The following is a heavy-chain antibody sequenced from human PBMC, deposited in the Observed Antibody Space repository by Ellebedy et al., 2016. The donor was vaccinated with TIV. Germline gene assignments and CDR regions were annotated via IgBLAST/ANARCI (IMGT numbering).Heavy chain of an antibody. CDR3: AREILDSLSHGWYFDL. V-gene: IGHV3-13*01. CDR1: GFIFSDYD. Sequence: GASLKISCAASGFIFSDYDMNLVRPATGKVLEWVSAIGTGGFTYYPGSVKGRFTVSREDAKNSLYLQMNSLRAGDAAVYYCAREILDSLSHGWYFDLWGRGTLVTVSS. D-gene: IGHD3-9*01. CDR2: IGTGGFT. J-gene: IGHJ2*01.